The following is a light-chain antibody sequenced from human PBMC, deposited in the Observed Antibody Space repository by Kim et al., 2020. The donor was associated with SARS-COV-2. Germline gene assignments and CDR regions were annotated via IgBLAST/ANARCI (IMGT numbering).Light chain of an antibody. CDR2: AAS. J-gene: IGKJ2*01. CDR3: QQTFSIPYT. Sequence: SAPVGDRVTITCRSSQSIRSYLNWYQQKPGKAPKALIYAASILHSGVPSRFSGSGSGTDFTLTISSLQPEDGATYYCQQTFSIPYTFGQGTKLEI. V-gene: IGKV1-39*01. CDR1: QSIRSY.